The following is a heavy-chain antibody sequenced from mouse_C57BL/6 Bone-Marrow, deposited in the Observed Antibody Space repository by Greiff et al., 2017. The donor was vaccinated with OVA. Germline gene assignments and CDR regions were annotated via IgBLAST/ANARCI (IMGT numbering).Heavy chain of an antibody. CDR1: GYTFTSYW. V-gene: IGHV1-59*01. J-gene: IGHJ3*01. CDR3: ARWDYSNPFAY. Sequence: QVQLQQSGAELVRPGTSVKLSCKASGYTFTSYWMHWVKQRPGQGLEWIGVIDPSDSYTNYNQKFKGKATLTVDTSSSTAYMQLSSLTSEDSAVYYCARWDYSNPFAYWGQGTLVTVSA. CDR2: IDPSDSYT. D-gene: IGHD2-5*01.